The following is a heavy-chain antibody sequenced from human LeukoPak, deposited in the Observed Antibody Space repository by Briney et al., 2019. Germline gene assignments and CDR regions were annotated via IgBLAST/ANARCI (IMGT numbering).Heavy chain of an antibody. V-gene: IGHV3-48*04. CDR3: ARELLIGYCSGGSCYDAFDI. Sequence: PGGSLRLSCAASGFTFSSYSMNWVRQAPGKGLEYVSYISSGSGTIYYADSVKGRFTISRDNAKNSLYLQMNSLRAEDTAVYYCARELLIGYCSGGSCYDAFDIWGQGTMVTVSS. CDR2: ISSGSGTI. J-gene: IGHJ3*02. CDR1: GFTFSSYS. D-gene: IGHD2-15*01.